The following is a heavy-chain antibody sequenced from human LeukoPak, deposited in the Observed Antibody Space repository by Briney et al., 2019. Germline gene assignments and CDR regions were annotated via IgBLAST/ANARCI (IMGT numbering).Heavy chain of an antibody. Sequence: GEPLKISCKGSGYSFTSYWIGWVRQMPGKGLEWMGIIYPGDSDTRYSPSFQGQVTISADKSISTAYLQWSSLKASDTAMYYCARLNRCIVVVVAAVFDYWGQGTLVTVSS. J-gene: IGHJ4*02. D-gene: IGHD2-15*01. CDR2: IYPGDSDT. V-gene: IGHV5-51*01. CDR3: ARLNRCIVVVVAAVFDY. CDR1: GYSFTSYW.